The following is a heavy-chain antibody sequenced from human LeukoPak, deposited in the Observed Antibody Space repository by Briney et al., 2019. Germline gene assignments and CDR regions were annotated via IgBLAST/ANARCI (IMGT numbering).Heavy chain of an antibody. CDR3: ARSGAFDS. J-gene: IGHJ3*02. D-gene: IGHD6-25*01. CDR1: GFTFNNYA. CDR2: ISGSGGTT. V-gene: IGHV3-23*01. Sequence: PGGSLRLSCAASGFTFNNYAMNWVRQAPGKGLEWVSVISGSGGTTYYADSVKGRFTISRDSSKNTLYLQMNSLRAEDTAVYYCARSGAFDSWGQGTKVTVSS.